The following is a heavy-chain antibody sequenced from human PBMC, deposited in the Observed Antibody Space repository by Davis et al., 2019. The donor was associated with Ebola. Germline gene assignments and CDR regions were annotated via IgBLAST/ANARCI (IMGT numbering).Heavy chain of an antibody. CDR1: GFTFVSYA. J-gene: IGHJ3*02. V-gene: IGHV3-23*01. CDR3: AKDVVGSYDRSGYYLFHAFDM. CDR2: ISGSGGSR. Sequence: PGGSLRLSCAASGFTFVSYAMGWVRQAPGKGLEWVSGISGSGGSRYYANSVKGRFTISRDNSKNILYLQMNSLRAEDTAIYYCAKDVVGSYDRSGYYLFHAFDMWGQGTMVTVSS. D-gene: IGHD3-22*01.